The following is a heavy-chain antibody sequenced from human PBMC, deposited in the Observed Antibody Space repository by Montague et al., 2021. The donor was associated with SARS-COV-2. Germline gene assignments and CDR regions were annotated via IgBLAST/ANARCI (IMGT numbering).Heavy chain of an antibody. J-gene: IGHJ4*02. CDR2: IFYSGST. D-gene: IGHD4-23*01. CDR3: AKASRGYGGDFDS. Sequence: SETLSLTCSVSGDSVNSNYWSWVRQPPGKGLEWLGYIFYSGSTYNPPLNSRVTMLIDTSKNHFSLHLISVTAADTAVYYCAKASRGYGGDFDSWGQGTLVIVSS. CDR1: GDSVNSNY. V-gene: IGHV4-59*02.